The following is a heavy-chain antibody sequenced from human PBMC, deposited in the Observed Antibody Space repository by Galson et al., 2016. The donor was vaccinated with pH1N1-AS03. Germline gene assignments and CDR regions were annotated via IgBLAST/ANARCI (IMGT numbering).Heavy chain of an antibody. V-gene: IGHV4-59*11. D-gene: IGHD2-21*01. CDR2: VFYTGST. CDR1: NGSISDHY. Sequence: TVSNGSISDHYWTWIRQPPGKGLEWIGDVFYTGSTNYNPSIKRRVTISVDTSKKSFSLILASINNADTAVYYCARVDHGGDIVYWGQGTLVTVSS. CDR3: ARVDHGGDIVY. J-gene: IGHJ4*02.